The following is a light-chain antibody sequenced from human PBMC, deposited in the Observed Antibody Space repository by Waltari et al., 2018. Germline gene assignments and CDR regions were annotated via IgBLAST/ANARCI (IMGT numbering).Light chain of an antibody. V-gene: IGKV3-11*01. CDR1: QTVSTY. J-gene: IGKJ4*01. Sequence: EVVLTQSPATLSLSPGDRATISCRASQTVSTYLAWYHQKPGQAPRLLIYDASNRATGIPARFSGSGSGTDFTLTISSLEPDDFGLYYCQQRSSWPLTFGGGSKVEIK. CDR3: QQRSSWPLT. CDR2: DAS.